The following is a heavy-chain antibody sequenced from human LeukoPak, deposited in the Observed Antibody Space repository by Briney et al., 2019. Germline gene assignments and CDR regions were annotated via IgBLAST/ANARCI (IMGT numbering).Heavy chain of an antibody. J-gene: IGHJ4*02. CDR3: ARDSRYCSNTSCRYAGSFGY. V-gene: IGHV1-18*01. CDR1: GYTFTSYG. Sequence: ASVKVSCKASGYTFTSYGISWVRQAPGQGLEWMGWISAYNGNTNYAQKLQGRVTMTTDTSTSTAYMELRSLRSDDTAVYYCARDSRYCSNTSCRYAGSFGYSGQGTLVTVSS. D-gene: IGHD2-2*01. CDR2: ISAYNGNT.